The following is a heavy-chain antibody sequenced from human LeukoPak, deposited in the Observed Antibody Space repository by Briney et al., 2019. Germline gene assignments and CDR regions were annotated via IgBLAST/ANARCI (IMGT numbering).Heavy chain of an antibody. CDR3: ARVKYSSGSTSSWFDP. J-gene: IGHJ5*02. CDR1: GGSISNYH. Sequence: PSETLSLTCTVSGGSISNYHWSWFRQSPGTGLEWIGYIEYSGGTTYNSSLKSRVTISVDTSKSQFSLKLNSVTAADTAVYYCARVKYSSGSTSSWFDPWGQGTPAAVSS. CDR2: IEYSGGT. D-gene: IGHD3-10*01. V-gene: IGHV4-59*08.